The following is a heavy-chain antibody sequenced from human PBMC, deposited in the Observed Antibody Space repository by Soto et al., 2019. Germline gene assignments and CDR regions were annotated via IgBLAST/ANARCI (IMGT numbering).Heavy chain of an antibody. CDR3: ACNTSSYYDILTGYMADY. Sequence: QVQLVQSGAEVKKPGSSVKVSCKASGGTFSSYTISWVRQAPGQGLEWMGRIIPILGIANYAQKFQGRVTITADKSTSRAYMELSSMRSEDTAVYYCACNTSSYYDILTGYMADYWGQGTLVTVSS. CDR2: IIPILGIA. CDR1: GGTFSSYT. D-gene: IGHD3-9*01. J-gene: IGHJ4*02. V-gene: IGHV1-69*02.